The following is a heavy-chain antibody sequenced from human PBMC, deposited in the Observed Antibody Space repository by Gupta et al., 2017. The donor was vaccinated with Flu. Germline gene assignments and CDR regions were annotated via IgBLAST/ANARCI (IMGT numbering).Heavy chain of an antibody. V-gene: IGHV4-61*02. CDR2: IYTSGST. CDR1: GGSISSGSYY. D-gene: IGHD4-17*01. CDR3: ARALIYRTYGGGNAFDI. J-gene: IGHJ3*02. Sequence: QVQLQESGPGLVKPSQTLSLTCTVSGGSISSGSYYWSWIRQPAGKGLEWIGRIYTSGSTNYNPSLKSRVTISVDTSKNQFSLKLSSVTAADTAVYYCARALIYRTYGGGNAFDIWGQGTMVTVSS.